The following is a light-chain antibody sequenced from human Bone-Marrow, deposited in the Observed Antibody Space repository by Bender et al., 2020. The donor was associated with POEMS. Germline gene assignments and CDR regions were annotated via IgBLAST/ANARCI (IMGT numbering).Light chain of an antibody. J-gene: IGLJ3*02. CDR3: SAWDDSLSGWV. CDR2: YDD. V-gene: IGLV1-47*02. Sequence: QSGLTQPPSASGTPGQRVTISCSGSSSNIGGNYVYWYQQLPRTAPKLLIYYDDLLTPGVSDRFSASKSGTSASLAISELQSEDEALYYCSAWDDSLSGWVFGGGTKLTVL. CDR1: SSNIGGNY.